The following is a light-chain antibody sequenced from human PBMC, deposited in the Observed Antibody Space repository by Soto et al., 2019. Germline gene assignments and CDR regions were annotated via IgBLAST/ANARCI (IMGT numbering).Light chain of an antibody. Sequence: KRSAGALSLKEGKTATLSCRASQSVSSSYLAWYQQKPGQAPRLLMYDTSTRATGIPARFSGSGSGTEFTLTISSLQSEDFAVYYCPQYNNWLQPFGRGTKVDIK. CDR3: PQYNNWLQP. CDR1: QSVSSSY. CDR2: DTS. J-gene: IGKJ1*01. V-gene: IGKV3-15*01.